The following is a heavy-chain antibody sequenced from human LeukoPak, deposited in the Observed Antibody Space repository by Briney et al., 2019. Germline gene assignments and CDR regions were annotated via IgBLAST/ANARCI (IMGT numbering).Heavy chain of an antibody. CDR2: IYYSGST. Sequence: SETLSLTCTVSGGSISSGGYYWSWIRQHPGKGLEWIGYIYYSGSTYYNPSLKSRVTVSVDTSKNQFSLKLSSVTAADTAVYYCARSAYDSSGYYWFFDYWGQGTLVTVSS. D-gene: IGHD3-22*01. V-gene: IGHV4-31*03. J-gene: IGHJ4*02. CDR1: GGSISSGGYY. CDR3: ARSAYDSSGYYWFFDY.